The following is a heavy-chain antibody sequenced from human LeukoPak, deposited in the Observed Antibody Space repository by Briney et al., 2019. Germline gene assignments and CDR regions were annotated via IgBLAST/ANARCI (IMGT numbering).Heavy chain of an antibody. J-gene: IGHJ4*02. V-gene: IGHV1-69*01. Sequence: SVKVSCKASGGTFSSYAIGWVRQAPGQGLEWMGGIIPIFGTANYAQKFQGRVTITADESTSTAYMELSSLRSEDTAVYYCARVNGGKSHFDYWGQGTLVTVSS. CDR3: ARVNGGKSHFDY. D-gene: IGHD4-23*01. CDR2: IIPIFGTA. CDR1: GGTFSSYA.